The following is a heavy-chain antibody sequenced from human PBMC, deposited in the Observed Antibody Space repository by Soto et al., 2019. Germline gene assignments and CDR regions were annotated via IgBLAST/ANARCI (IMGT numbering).Heavy chain of an antibody. J-gene: IGHJ4*02. V-gene: IGHV3-48*02. Sequence: GGSLRLSCAASGFSFSTYNMNWVRQAPGRGLEWVSYISSRSSTIYHADSVKGRFTISRDNAKNSLYLQMDSLRDEDTAVYYCTTDGGTLPQWLYFGHWGQGALVTVSS. CDR3: TTDGGTLPQWLYFGH. CDR1: GFSFSTYN. D-gene: IGHD6-19*01. CDR2: ISSRSSTI.